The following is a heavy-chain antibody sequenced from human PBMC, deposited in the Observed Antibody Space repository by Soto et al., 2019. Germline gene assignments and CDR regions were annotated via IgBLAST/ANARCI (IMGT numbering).Heavy chain of an antibody. J-gene: IGHJ4*02. V-gene: IGHV3-30*18. CDR3: PEGTAVARQHFAN. CDR2: ISADGIDK. Sequence: QVQLVESGGGVVQPERSLGLSCAASGFTFRRYGMHWVRQAPGKGLEWVEAISADGIDKYYADSVKGRFTISRDNSKNALYLQMNSLRPEDTAVYYCPEGTAVARQHFANWGQGTLVTVSS. CDR1: GFTFRRYG. D-gene: IGHD6-19*01.